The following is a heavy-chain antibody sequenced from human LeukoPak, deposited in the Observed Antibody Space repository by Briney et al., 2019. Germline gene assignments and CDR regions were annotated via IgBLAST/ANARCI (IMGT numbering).Heavy chain of an antibody. CDR1: GGSISSGGYY. D-gene: IGHD3-9*01. Sequence: SETLSLTCTVSGGSISSGGYYWSWIRQHPGKGLEWIGYIYYSGSTYYNPSLKSRVTISVDTSKNQFSLKLSSVTAADTAVYYCAKEEGLRYFDWSVYFDYWGQGTLVTVSS. V-gene: IGHV4-31*03. CDR3: AKEEGLRYFDWSVYFDY. J-gene: IGHJ4*02. CDR2: IYYSGST.